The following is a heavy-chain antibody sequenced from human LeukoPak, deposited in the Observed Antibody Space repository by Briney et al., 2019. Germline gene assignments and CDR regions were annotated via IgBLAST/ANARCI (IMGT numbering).Heavy chain of an antibody. J-gene: IGHJ6*02. CDR2: VSYDGSNK. CDR1: GXTFSDYD. CDR3: AKDSYGMDV. V-gene: IGHV3-30*18. Sequence: GGSLRLSCAASGXTFSDYDMHWVRQAPSKGLEWVAVVSYDGSNKYYADSVKGRFTISRDNSKNTLYLEMNSLRPEDTAVYYCAKDSYGMDVWGQGTTVTVSS.